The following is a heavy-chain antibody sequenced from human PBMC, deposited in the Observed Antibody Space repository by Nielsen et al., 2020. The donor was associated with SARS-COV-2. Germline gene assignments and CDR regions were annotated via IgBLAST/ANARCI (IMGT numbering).Heavy chain of an antibody. Sequence: SLKISCAASGFAFDDYGMHWIRQAPGKGLEWVSGVSWNSGSIGYADSVRGRFAISRDNAKNSLYLQMNSLRAEDTAVYYCARDPDIVVVPAVPAGWFDPWGQGTLVTVSS. J-gene: IGHJ5*02. D-gene: IGHD2-2*01. V-gene: IGHV3-9*01. CDR3: ARDPDIVVVPAVPAGWFDP. CDR1: GFAFDDYG. CDR2: VSWNSGSI.